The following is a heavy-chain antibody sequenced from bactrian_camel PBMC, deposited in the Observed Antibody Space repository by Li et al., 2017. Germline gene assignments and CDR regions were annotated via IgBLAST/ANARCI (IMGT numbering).Heavy chain of an antibody. V-gene: IGHV3S55*01. CDR3: AAAPRPHGAVCGLDRDYNW. J-gene: IGHJ4*01. Sequence: QVQLVESGGGSVQAGGSLRLSCAASGYTSGYHCMGWFCQAPGKEREGVAVIHADGRTGYAGSAKDRFSIAKDNATNTLYLQMKDLKPDDSAMYYCAAAPRPHGAVCGLDRDYNWWGQGTQVTVS. CDR1: GYTSGYHC. D-gene: IGHD1*01. CDR2: IHADGRT.